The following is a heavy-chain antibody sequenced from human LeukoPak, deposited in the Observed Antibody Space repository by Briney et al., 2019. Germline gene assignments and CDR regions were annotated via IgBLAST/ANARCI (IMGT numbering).Heavy chain of an antibody. CDR2: IGTAGDT. CDR3: ARGFPGVFNI. J-gene: IGHJ6*03. D-gene: IGHD2-8*01. CDR1: GFTFSSYD. V-gene: IGHV3-13*01. Sequence: GGSLRLSCAASGFTFSSYDMHWVRQPTGKGLEWVSRIGTAGDTNYAGSVKGRFTISRENAKKSFYLQMNSLRAADTAVYYCARGFPGVFNIWGKG.